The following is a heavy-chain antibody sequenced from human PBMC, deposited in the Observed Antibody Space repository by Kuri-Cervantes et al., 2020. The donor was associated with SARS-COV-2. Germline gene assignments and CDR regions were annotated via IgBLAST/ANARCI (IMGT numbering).Heavy chain of an antibody. J-gene: IGHJ4*02. CDR2: ISYDGNND. CDR3: ARDRGYGSGSYSDY. Sequence: GESLKISCVASGFTFSSYAMHRVRQAPGKGLEWVAIISYDGNNDYYADSVKGRFTISRDNSKNTLYLQMNSLRAEDTAVYYCARDRGYGSGSYSDYWGQGTLVTVSS. CDR1: GFTFSSYA. V-gene: IGHV3-30-3*01. D-gene: IGHD3-10*01.